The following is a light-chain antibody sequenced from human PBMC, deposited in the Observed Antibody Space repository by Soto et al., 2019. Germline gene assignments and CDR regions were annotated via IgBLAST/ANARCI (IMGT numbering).Light chain of an antibody. J-gene: IGLJ2*01. CDR3: QSYDSSLSGYVI. CDR2: GNN. V-gene: IGLV1-40*01. CDR1: SSNIGAGFD. Sequence: QSVLTQPPSVSGAPGQRVTISCTGSSSNIGAGFDVHWYQQLPGTAPKLLIYGNNNRPSGVPDRFSGSKSGTSASLAITGLQAEDEAGYYCQSYDSSLSGYVIFGGGTKVTVL.